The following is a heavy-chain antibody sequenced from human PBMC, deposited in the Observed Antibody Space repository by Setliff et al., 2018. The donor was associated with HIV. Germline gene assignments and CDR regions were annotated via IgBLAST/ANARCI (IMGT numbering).Heavy chain of an antibody. CDR2: IFYTGST. CDR1: GGSINTGGFF. V-gene: IGHV4-31*03. Sequence: SETLSLTCTVSGGSINTGGFFWSWIRQHPERGLEWIGYIFYTGSTFYNPSLNSRVSLSIDTSKNQFSLDLSSVTVADTAIYYCARSPRTATTISARFHYMDVWGKGTTVTVSS. J-gene: IGHJ6*03. D-gene: IGHD2-15*01. CDR3: ARSPRTATTISARFHYMDV.